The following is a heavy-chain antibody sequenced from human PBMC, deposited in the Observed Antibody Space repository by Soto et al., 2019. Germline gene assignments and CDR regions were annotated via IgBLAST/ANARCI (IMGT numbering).Heavy chain of an antibody. CDR1: GFTVSNYA. CDR2: ISGSGGST. Sequence: PGGSLRLSCAGSGFTVSNYAMSWVRQAPGKGLAWVSAISGSGGSTYYADSVKGRFTISRDNSKNTLYLQMNSLRAEDTALYYCAKVPVGATGRFDYWGQGTLVTVSS. CDR3: AKVPVGATGRFDY. D-gene: IGHD1-26*01. V-gene: IGHV3-23*01. J-gene: IGHJ4*02.